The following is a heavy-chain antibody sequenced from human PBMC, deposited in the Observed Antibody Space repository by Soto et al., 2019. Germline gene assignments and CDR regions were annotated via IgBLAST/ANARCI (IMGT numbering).Heavy chain of an antibody. Sequence: EVQLVESGGGLVQPGGSLRLSCAASGFTFSSNWMSWVRRTPGKGLEWVANIKHDGSDKYYVDSVKGRFTISRDNAKNSLYLQMNNLRIEDTAVYYCAMSIAARGDNWFDPWGQGTLVTVSS. J-gene: IGHJ5*02. CDR1: GFTFSSNW. D-gene: IGHD6-6*01. CDR3: AMSIAARGDNWFDP. V-gene: IGHV3-7*01. CDR2: IKHDGSDK.